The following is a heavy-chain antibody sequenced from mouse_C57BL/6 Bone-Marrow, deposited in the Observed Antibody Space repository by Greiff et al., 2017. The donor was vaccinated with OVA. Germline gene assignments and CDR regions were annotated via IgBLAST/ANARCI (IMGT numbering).Heavy chain of an antibody. CDR1: GYTFTSYW. D-gene: IGHD1-1*01. CDR3: ARRYYGSSYWYVDV. J-gene: IGHJ1*03. CDR2: IYPGSGST. Sequence: QVQLQQPGAELVKPGASVKMSCKASGYTFTSYWITWVKQRPGQGLEWIGDIYPGSGSTNYNEKFKGKATLTVDTSSITAYMQLSSLTSEDSAVYYCARRYYGSSYWYVDVWGTGTTVTVSS. V-gene: IGHV1-55*01.